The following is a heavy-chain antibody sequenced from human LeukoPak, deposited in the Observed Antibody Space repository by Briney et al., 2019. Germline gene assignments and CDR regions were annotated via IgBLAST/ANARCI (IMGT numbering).Heavy chain of an antibody. CDR1: GFTFSSYA. V-gene: IGHV3-23*01. D-gene: IGHD4-17*01. J-gene: IGHJ4*02. Sequence: GGSLRLSCAASGFTFSSYAMSWVRQAPGKGLEWVSAITGGGGSAYYADSVKGRFTISRDNSKNTLYLQMNSLRVEDTAVYYCAKGRNDYGYFDYWGQGTLVTVSS. CDR3: AKGRNDYGYFDY. CDR2: ITGGGGSA.